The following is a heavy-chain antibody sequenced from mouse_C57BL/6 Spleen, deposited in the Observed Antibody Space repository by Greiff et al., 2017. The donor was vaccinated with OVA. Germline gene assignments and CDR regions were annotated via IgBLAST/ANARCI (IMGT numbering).Heavy chain of an antibody. CDR1: GYTFTSYW. CDR2: IDPSDSYT. Sequence: QVQLKQPGAELVMPGASVKLSCKASGYTFTSYWMHWVKQRPGQGLEWIGEIDPSDSYTNYNQKFKGKSTLTVDKSSSTAYMQLSSLTSEDSAVYYCASGMEVYFDYWGQGTTLTVSS. V-gene: IGHV1-69*01. J-gene: IGHJ2*01. CDR3: ASGMEVYFDY.